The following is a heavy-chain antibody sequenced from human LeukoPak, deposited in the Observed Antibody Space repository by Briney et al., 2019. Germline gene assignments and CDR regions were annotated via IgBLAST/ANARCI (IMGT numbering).Heavy chain of an antibody. Sequence: PSETLSLTCTVSGGSISSSSYYWGWIRQPPGKGLEWIGSIYYSGSTYYNPSLKSRVTISVDTFKNQFSLKLSSVTAADTAVYYCARDRSYYYDSSGYRGYFDYWGQGTLVTVSS. CDR2: IYYSGST. CDR1: GGSISSSSYY. J-gene: IGHJ4*02. CDR3: ARDRSYYYDSSGYRGYFDY. V-gene: IGHV4-39*07. D-gene: IGHD3-22*01.